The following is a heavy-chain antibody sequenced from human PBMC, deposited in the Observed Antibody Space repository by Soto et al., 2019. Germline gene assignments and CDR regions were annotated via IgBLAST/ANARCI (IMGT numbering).Heavy chain of an antibody. CDR2: IYYSGST. CDR3: ARDSLYCSGGSCYYYYGMDV. D-gene: IGHD2-15*01. V-gene: IGHV4-31*03. Sequence: QVQLQESGPGLVKPSQTLSLTCTVSGGSISSGGYYWSWIRQHPGKGLEWIGYIYYSGSTYYNPSLKGRVTLSVDTYKSQFSLKLSSVTAADTAVYYCARDSLYCSGGSCYYYYGMDVWGQGTTVTVSS. CDR1: GGSISSGGYY. J-gene: IGHJ6*02.